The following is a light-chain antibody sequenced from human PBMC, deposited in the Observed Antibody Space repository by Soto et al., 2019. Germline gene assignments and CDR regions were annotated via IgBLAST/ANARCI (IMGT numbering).Light chain of an antibody. CDR1: QSISSW. CDR2: DAS. CDR3: QQYNDYSPYT. J-gene: IGKJ2*01. V-gene: IGKV1-5*01. Sequence: GDRVTITCRASQSISSWLAWYQQKPGKAPNLLIYDASSLEVGVPSRFSGSGSGTEFTLTISGLQPDDFATYYCQQYNDYSPYTFGQGTKLEIK.